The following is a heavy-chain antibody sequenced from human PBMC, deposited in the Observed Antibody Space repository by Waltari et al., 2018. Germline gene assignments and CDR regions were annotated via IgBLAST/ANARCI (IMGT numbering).Heavy chain of an antibody. CDR1: GFTFSDSA. CDR3: ARDSGFGTGVRYFDF. J-gene: IGHJ4*02. D-gene: IGHD1-1*01. V-gene: IGHV3-30*04. Sequence: QVQLVESGGGVVQPGTSLRLSCAVSGFTFSDSALHWVRQAPGKGLKLVALSSYDGSNTFYADPVQGRFTISRDDSKNRMYLQMNSLRPEDTAVYYCARDSGFGTGVRYFDFWGQGTLVTVSS. CDR2: SSYDGSNT.